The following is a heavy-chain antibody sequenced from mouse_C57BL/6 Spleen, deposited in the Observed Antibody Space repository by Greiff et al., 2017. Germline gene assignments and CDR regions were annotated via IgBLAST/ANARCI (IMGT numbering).Heavy chain of an antibody. J-gene: IGHJ4*01. V-gene: IGHV2-6*01. CDR1: GFSLTSYG. D-gene: IGHD3-2*02. Sequence: VQLVESGPGLVAPSQSLSITCTVSGFSLTSYGVDWVRQSPGKGLEWLGVIWGVGSTNYNSALKSRLSISKDNSKSQVFLKMNSLQTDDTAMYYCDRDSSGYYAMDYWGQGTSVTVSS. CDR3: DRDSSGYYAMDY. CDR2: IWGVGST.